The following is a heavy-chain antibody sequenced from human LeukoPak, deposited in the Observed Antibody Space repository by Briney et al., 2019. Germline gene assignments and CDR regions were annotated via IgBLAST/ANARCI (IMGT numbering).Heavy chain of an antibody. V-gene: IGHV3-33*06. D-gene: IGHD4-11*01. CDR2: IWSDGTEK. J-gene: IGHJ4*02. CDR1: GFTFSHYG. CDR3: AKDAQRGFDFSNSLES. Sequence: GGSLRLSCATSGFTFSHYGMHWVRQAPGKGLEWVAVIWSDGTEKYYGDSVKGRFTISRDNSKKTVYLQVNSLRVEGTAVYYCAKDAQRGFDFSNSLESWGQGTLVTVSP.